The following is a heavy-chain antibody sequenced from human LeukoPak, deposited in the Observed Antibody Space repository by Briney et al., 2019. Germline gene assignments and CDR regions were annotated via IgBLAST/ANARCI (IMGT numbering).Heavy chain of an antibody. Sequence: PGGSLRLSXAASGFTVSSNYMSWVRQAPGKGLEWVSVIYSGGRTYYADSVKGRFTISRDNSKNTLYLQMNSLRAEDTAVYYCARGGYRGVNDYWGQGTLVTVSS. V-gene: IGHV3-53*01. CDR2: IYSGGRT. J-gene: IGHJ4*02. CDR1: GFTVSSNY. D-gene: IGHD3-10*01. CDR3: ARGGYRGVNDY.